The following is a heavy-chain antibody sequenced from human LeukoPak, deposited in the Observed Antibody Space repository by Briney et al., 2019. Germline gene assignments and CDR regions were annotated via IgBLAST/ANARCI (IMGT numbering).Heavy chain of an antibody. D-gene: IGHD3-22*01. J-gene: IGHJ4*02. CDR3: ARVPNYYDSSGTFDY. CDR2: INHSGST. V-gene: IGHV4-34*09. Sequence: SETLSLTCAVYGGSFSGYYWSWIRQPPGKGLEWIGEINHSGSTNYNPSLKSRVTISVDTSKNQFSLKLSSVTAADTAVYYCARVPNYYDSSGTFDYWGQGTLVTVSS. CDR1: GGSFSGYY.